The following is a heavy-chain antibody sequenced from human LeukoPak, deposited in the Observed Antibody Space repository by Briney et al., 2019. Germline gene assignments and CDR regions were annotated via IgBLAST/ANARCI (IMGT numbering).Heavy chain of an antibody. Sequence: PGRSLRLSCAASGFTFSSYAMHWVRQAPGKGLEWVSSISSSSSYIYYADSVKGRFTISRDNAKNSLYLQMNSLRAEDTAVYYCARQGEYSGSYYWILAYYYYMDVWGKGTTVTVSS. D-gene: IGHD1-26*01. V-gene: IGHV3-21*01. J-gene: IGHJ6*03. CDR3: ARQGEYSGSYYWILAYYYYMDV. CDR1: GFTFSSYA. CDR2: ISSSSSYI.